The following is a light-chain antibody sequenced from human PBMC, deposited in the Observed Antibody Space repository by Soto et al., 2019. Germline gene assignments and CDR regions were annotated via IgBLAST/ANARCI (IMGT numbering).Light chain of an antibody. CDR3: QQYYSPPIT. V-gene: IGKV4-1*01. Sequence: DIVMTQSPGALAVSLGERATINCKSSQSVLYSSNNKNYLAWYQQKPGQPPKLLIYWASTRESGVPDRFSGSGSGTDLTLTISSLQAEDVAVYYSQQYYSPPITFGQGTRLEIK. CDR1: QSVLYSSNNKNY. J-gene: IGKJ5*01. CDR2: WAS.